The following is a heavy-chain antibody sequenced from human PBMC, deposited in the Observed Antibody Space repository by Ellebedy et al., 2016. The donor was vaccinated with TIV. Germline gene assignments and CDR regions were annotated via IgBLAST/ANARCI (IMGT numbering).Heavy chain of an antibody. D-gene: IGHD3-10*01. J-gene: IGHJ4*02. CDR2: ISRSSSNT. Sequence: GESLKISCAASGFTFSDYYMSWIRQAPGKGLEWVSYISRSSSNTNYADSVKGRFTISRDNAKRSLFLQMNSLRAEDTAVYYCARDRDAEDFDYWGQGTLVTVSS. CDR3: ARDRDAEDFDY. CDR1: GFTFSDYY. V-gene: IGHV3-11*06.